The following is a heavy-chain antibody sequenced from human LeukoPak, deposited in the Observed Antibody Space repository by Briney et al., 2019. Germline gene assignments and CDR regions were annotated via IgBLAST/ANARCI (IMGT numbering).Heavy chain of an antibody. CDR3: ARQTGSGLFILP. CDR2: IYYSGST. J-gene: IGHJ4*02. D-gene: IGHD3/OR15-3a*01. CDR1: GGSISSSSYY. Sequence: PSETLSLTCTVSGGSISSSSYYWGWIRQPPGKGLEWIGSIYYSGSTYYNPSLKSRVTISVDTCKNQFSLKLSSVTAADTAVYYCARQTGSGLFILPGDQGTLVTVSS. V-gene: IGHV4-39*07.